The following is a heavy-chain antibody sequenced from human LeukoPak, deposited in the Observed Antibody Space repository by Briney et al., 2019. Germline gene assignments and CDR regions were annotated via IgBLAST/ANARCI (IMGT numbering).Heavy chain of an antibody. D-gene: IGHD3-22*01. Sequence: SETLSLTCTVSGGSISSYYWTWIRQPAGKGLEWIGRVYASGRTNYNPSLKSRVTMSVDTSKNQFSLKLSSVTAADTAVYYCARSPPLYYDSSGYYLSCAFDIWGQGTMVTVSS. J-gene: IGHJ3*02. CDR2: VYASGRT. V-gene: IGHV4-4*07. CDR1: GGSISSYY. CDR3: ARSPPLYYDSSGYYLSCAFDI.